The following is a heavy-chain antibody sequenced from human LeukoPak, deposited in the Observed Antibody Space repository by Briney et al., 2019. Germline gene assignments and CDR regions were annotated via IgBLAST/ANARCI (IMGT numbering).Heavy chain of an antibody. J-gene: IGHJ4*02. D-gene: IGHD2-21*02. Sequence: PPETLSLTCTVSGGSISSGDYYWSWIRQPPGKGLEWIGYIYYSGSTYYNPSLKSRVTISVDTSKNQFSLKLSSVTAADTAVYYCARAIGDNGFDYWGQGTLVTVSS. CDR3: ARAIGDNGFDY. CDR1: GGSISSGDYY. V-gene: IGHV4-30-4*08. CDR2: IYYSGST.